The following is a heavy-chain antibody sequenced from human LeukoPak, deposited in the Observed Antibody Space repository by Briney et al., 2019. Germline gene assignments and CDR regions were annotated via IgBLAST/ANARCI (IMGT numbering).Heavy chain of an antibody. D-gene: IGHD6-13*01. V-gene: IGHV4-34*01. J-gene: IGHJ4*02. CDR3: ARGIAAADYYFDY. CDR1: GGSISSYY. Sequence: PSETLSLTCTVSGGSISSYYWSWIRQPPGKGLEWIGEINHSGSTNYNPSLKSRVTISVDTSKNQFSLKLSSVTAADTAVYYCARGIAAADYYFDYWGQGTLVTVSS. CDR2: INHSGST.